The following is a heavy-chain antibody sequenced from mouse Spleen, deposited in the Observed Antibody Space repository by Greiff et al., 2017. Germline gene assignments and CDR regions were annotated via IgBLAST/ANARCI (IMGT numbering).Heavy chain of an antibody. CDR1: GFTFSSYG. CDR3: ARTTVGYYYAMDY. J-gene: IGHJ4*01. V-gene: IGHV5-6*01. CDR2: ISSGGSYT. Sequence: EVKLVESGGDLVKPGGSLKLSCAASGFTFSSYGMSWVRQTPDKRLEWVATISSGGSYTYYPDSVKGRFTISRDNAKNTLYLQMSSLKSEDTAMYYCARTTVGYYYAMDYWGQGTSVTVSS. D-gene: IGHD1-1*01.